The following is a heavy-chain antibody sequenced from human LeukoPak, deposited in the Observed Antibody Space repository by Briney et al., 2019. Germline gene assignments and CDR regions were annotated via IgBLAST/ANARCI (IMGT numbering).Heavy chain of an antibody. CDR1: GYTFTSYD. Sequence: ASVKVSCKASGYTFTSYDINWVRQATGQGLEWMGWMNPNSGNTGYAQKCQGRVTMTRNTSISTAYMELSSLRSEDTAVYYCAGLYSSSQGWGQGTLVTVSS. CDR3: AGLYSSSQG. CDR2: MNPNSGNT. J-gene: IGHJ4*02. D-gene: IGHD6-13*01. V-gene: IGHV1-8*01.